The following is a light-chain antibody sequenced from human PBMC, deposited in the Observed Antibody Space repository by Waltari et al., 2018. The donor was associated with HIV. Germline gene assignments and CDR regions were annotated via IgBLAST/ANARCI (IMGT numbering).Light chain of an antibody. CDR3: SSYTTSNTPYV. V-gene: IGLV2-14*03. Sequence: QSALTQPASVSGSPGQSITISCAGTSSYVGGYKYVSWYQQHPGKAPRLMIYDVSNRPSGVCNRFSGSKAGNTASLTISGLQAEDEADYYCSSYTTSNTPYVFGTGTKVTVL. J-gene: IGLJ1*01. CDR1: SSYVGGYKY. CDR2: DVS.